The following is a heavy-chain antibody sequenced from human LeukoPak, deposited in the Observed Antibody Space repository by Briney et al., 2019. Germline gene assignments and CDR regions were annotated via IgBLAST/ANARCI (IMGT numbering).Heavy chain of an antibody. CDR3: AKGPDQQLVNGVDY. CDR1: GFTFKNYA. J-gene: IGHJ4*02. D-gene: IGHD6-13*01. CDR2: ISGSGYSI. V-gene: IGHV3-23*01. Sequence: GGSLRLSCEGSGFTFKNYAMTWVRQAPGKGLEWVSVISGSGYSINYADFGKGRFTISRDNSKNTVYLQMTSLRADDTAIYYCAKGPDQQLVNGVDYWGQGTLVTVSS.